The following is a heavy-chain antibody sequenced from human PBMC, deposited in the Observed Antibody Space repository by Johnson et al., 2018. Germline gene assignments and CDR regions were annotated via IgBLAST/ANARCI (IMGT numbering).Heavy chain of an antibody. CDR3: ARDYYFGMDV. J-gene: IGHJ6*02. CDR2: ISSNSRHI. V-gene: IGHV3-21*04. Sequence: VQLVQSGGGLVRPGGSLTLSCEASGLSFSRQRMNWVRQTPGKGLEYVSSISSNSRHIYYADSVKGRFTISRDNARGLVYLQMSGLRAEDTGIYYCARDYYFGMDVWGQGTTVIVSS. CDR1: GLSFSRQR.